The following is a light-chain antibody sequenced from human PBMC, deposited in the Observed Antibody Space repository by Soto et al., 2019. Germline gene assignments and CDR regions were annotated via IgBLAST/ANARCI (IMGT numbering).Light chain of an antibody. V-gene: IGLV3-1*01. CDR3: ETWDSNTVV. J-gene: IGLJ3*02. CDR2: QDV. Sequence: SYELTQPPSVSVSPGQTASITCSGDKLRHKYVCWYQQKPGQSPVAVIYQDVKRPSGIPERFSGSNSGDTATLTISGAQSVDEADYYCETWDSNTVVFGGGTKLTVL. CDR1: KLRHKY.